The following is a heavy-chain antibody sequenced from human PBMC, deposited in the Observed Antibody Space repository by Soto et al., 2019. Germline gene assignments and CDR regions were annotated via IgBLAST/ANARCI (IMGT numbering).Heavy chain of an antibody. CDR1: GFTFNTYV. V-gene: IGHV3-33*01. CDR2: MWYDGSNK. CDR3: AREGTTYAMDV. D-gene: IGHD1-1*01. Sequence: QVQLVESGGGVVQPGRSLRLSCAASGFTFNTYVMHWVRQPPGKGLEWVAVMWYDGSNKNYGESVRGRFTISRDNSRNTLYLQMSSLRAEDTALYYCAREGTTYAMDVWGQGTTVTVSS. J-gene: IGHJ6*02.